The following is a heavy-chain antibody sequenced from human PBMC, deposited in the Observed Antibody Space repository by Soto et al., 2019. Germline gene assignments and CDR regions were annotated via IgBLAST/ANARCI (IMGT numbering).Heavy chain of an antibody. V-gene: IGHV4-59*08. CDR2: IYYSGST. D-gene: IGHD3-3*01. J-gene: IGHJ4*02. CDR3: ARVWSGRNCYFDC. Sequence: LETLSLTCTVSGGSISSYYWSWIRQPPGKGLEWIGYIYYSGSTNYNPSLKSRVTISVDTSKNQFSLKLSSVTAADTAVYYCARVWSGRNCYFDCWGQGTLVTVSS. CDR1: GGSISSYY.